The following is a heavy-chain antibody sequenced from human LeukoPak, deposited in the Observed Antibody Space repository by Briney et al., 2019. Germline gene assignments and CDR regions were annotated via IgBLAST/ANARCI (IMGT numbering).Heavy chain of an antibody. CDR1: GESFSGYY. CDR2: INHSGNT. V-gene: IGHV4-34*01. Sequence: SETLSPTCAVYGESFSGYYWSWIRQPPGKGLEWIGEINHSGNTNYNPSLESRVTISLDTSKNQFSLKLTSVTAADTAVYYCARLGGHYYYYYMDVWGKGTTVTVSS. J-gene: IGHJ6*03. D-gene: IGHD3-16*01. CDR3: ARLGGHYYYYYMDV.